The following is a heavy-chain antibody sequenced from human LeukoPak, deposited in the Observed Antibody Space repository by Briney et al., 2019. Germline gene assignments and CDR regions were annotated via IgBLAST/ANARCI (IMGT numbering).Heavy chain of an antibody. CDR1: GFSLSTSGVG. Sequence: SGPTLVKPTQTLTLTCTFSGFSLSTSGVGVGWIRQPPGKALEWLALIYWNDDKRYSPSLKSRLTITKDTSKNQVVLTMTNMDPVDTATYYCAHSNRSSSWPEYNWFDPWGQGTLVTVSS. V-gene: IGHV2-5*01. CDR2: IYWNDDK. J-gene: IGHJ5*02. CDR3: AHSNRSSSWPEYNWFDP. D-gene: IGHD6-13*01.